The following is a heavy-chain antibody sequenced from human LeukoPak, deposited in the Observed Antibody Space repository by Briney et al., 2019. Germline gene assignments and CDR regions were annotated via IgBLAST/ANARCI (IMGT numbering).Heavy chain of an antibody. CDR2: INPSGGST. CDR3: ARERLRLGELSHNWFDP. V-gene: IGHV1-46*03. CDR1: GYTFTSYY. J-gene: IGHJ5*02. D-gene: IGHD3-16*02. Sequence: GASVKVSCKASGYTFTSYYMHWVGQAPGQGLEWMGIINPSGGSTSYAQKFQGRVTMTRDTSTSTVYMELSSLRSEDTAVYYCARERLRLGELSHNWFDPWGQGTLVTVSS.